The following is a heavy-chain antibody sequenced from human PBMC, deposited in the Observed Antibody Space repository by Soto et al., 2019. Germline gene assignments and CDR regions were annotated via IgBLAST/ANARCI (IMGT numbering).Heavy chain of an antibody. CDR3: AKDLEKWLVQLGGLDS. J-gene: IGHJ4*02. Sequence: ELQLVESGGGLIQPGGSLRLSCAASGFAVSNNYLTWVRQAPGKGLECVSVISNSGGSTYYADSVKGRFTISRDNSKNTLYLQMNSLRAEDTAVYFCAKDLEKWLVQLGGLDSWGQGTLVTVSS. D-gene: IGHD6-19*01. V-gene: IGHV3-53*01. CDR2: ISNSGGST. CDR1: GFAVSNNY.